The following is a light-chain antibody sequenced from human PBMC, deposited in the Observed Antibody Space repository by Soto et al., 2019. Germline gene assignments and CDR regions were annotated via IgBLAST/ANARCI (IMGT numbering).Light chain of an antibody. CDR1: QDISNY. V-gene: IGKV1-39*01. CDR3: QQSYSTPLT. J-gene: IGKJ4*01. CDR2: ATS. Sequence: IQLTQSPSSLSASVGDRVTINCQASQDISNYLDWYQQKPGKAPKLLIYATSSLQSGVPSRFSGSGSGTDFTLTISSLQPEDFATYYCQQSYSTPLTFGGGTKVDIK.